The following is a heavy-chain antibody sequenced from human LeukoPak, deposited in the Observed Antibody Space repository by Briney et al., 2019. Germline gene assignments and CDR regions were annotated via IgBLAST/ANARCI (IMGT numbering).Heavy chain of an antibody. Sequence: SETLSLTCTVSGGSISSYYWSWIRQPAGKGLEWIGRIYTSGSTNYNPSLKSRVTMSVDTSKNQFSLKLSSVTAADTAVYYCAREVRYCGSGGYLPYYYYYMDVWGKGTTVTISS. J-gene: IGHJ6*03. CDR2: IYTSGST. CDR1: GGSISSYY. D-gene: IGHD3-10*01. V-gene: IGHV4-4*07. CDR3: AREVRYCGSGGYLPYYYYYMDV.